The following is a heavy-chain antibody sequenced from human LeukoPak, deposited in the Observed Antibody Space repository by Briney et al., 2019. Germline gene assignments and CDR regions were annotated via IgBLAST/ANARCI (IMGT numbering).Heavy chain of an antibody. J-gene: IGHJ4*02. CDR2: INPNSGGT. V-gene: IGHV1-2*02. CDR3: ARVLKYQLLYHY. CDR1: GYTFTGYY. D-gene: IGHD2-2*02. Sequence: ASVKLSCKASGYTFTGYYMHWVRQAPGQGLEWMGWINPNSGGTNYAQKFQGRVTMTRDTSISTAYMELSRLRSDDTAVYYCARVLKYQLLYHYWGQGTLVTVSS.